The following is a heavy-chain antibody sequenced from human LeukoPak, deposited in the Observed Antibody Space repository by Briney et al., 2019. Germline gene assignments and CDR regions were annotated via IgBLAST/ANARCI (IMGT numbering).Heavy chain of an antibody. CDR3: ATESGTYSGTCFDY. D-gene: IGHD1-26*01. CDR2: ISDGGTHL. J-gene: IGHJ4*02. CDR1: GFIFRNYG. Sequence: GGSLRLSCAGSGFIFRNYGMHWVRQAPGQGLEWVAVISDGGTHLYYADSVKGRFTISRDNSESTMYLQMNSLRVEDTAVYYCATESGTYSGTCFDYWGQGTLVTVSS. V-gene: IGHV3-30*03.